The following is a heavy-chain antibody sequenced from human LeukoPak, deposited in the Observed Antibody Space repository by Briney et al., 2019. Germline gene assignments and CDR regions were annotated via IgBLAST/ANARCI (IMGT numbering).Heavy chain of an antibody. V-gene: IGHV3-23*01. D-gene: IGHD6-6*01. Sequence: GGSLRLSCAASGFTFSSYAMSWVRQAPGKGLEWASAISGSGASTYYADSVKGRFTSSRDNSKNTLYLQMNSLRAEDTAVYYCARDGSSSPGWFDPWGQGTLVTVSS. J-gene: IGHJ5*02. CDR1: GFTFSSYA. CDR3: ARDGSSSPGWFDP. CDR2: ISGSGAST.